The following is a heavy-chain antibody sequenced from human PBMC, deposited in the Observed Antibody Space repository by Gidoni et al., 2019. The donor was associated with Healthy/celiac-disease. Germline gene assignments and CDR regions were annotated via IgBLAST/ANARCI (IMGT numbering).Heavy chain of an antibody. J-gene: IGHJ6*02. CDR2: IRSKANSYAT. CDR3: TRPLTGDQHYYYGMDV. CDR1: GFTFSGSA. Sequence: EVQLVESGGGLVQPGGSLKLTCAASGFTFSGSAMHWVRQASGKGLEWVGRIRSKANSYATAYAASVKGRFTISRDDSKNTAYLQMNSLKTEDTAVYYCTRPLTGDQHYYYGMDVWGQGTTVTVSS. V-gene: IGHV3-73*02. D-gene: IGHD7-27*01.